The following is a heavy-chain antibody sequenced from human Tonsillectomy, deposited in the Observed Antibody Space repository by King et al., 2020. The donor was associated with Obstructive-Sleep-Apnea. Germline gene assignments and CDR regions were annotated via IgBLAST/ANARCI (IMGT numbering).Heavy chain of an antibody. J-gene: IGHJ5*02. Sequence: VQLQQWGAGLLKPSETLSLTCAVYGGSFSGYYWSWIRQPPGKGLEWIGEINHSGSTNYNPSLKSRVTISVDTSKNQFSLKLSSVTAADTAVYYCARVGIAARRKHWFDTWGQGTLVTVSS. CDR1: GGSFSGYY. V-gene: IGHV4-34*01. CDR2: INHSGST. D-gene: IGHD6-6*01. CDR3: ARVGIAARRKHWFDT.